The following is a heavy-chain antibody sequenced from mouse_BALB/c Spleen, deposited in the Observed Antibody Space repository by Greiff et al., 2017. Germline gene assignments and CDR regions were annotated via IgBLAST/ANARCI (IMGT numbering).Heavy chain of an antibody. D-gene: IGHD4-1*01. J-gene: IGHJ4*01. CDR3: TRPSGTYAMDY. CDR2: IDPETGGT. V-gene: IGHV1-15*01. Sequence: VKLVESGAELVRPGASVTLSCKASGYTFTDYEMHWVKQTPVHGLEWIGAIDPETGGTAYNQKFKGKATLTADKSSSTAYMELRSLTSEDSAVYYCTRPSGTYAMDYWGQGTSVTVSS. CDR1: GYTFTDYE.